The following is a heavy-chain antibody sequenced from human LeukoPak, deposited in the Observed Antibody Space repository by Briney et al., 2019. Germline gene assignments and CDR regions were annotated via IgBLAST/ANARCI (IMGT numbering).Heavy chain of an antibody. J-gene: IGHJ6*02. CDR2: INANSGDT. Sequence: ASVKVSCKASGYTFTDYYLHWVRQAPGQGLEWMGWINANSGDTKYAQRFQGRVTMTRDTPITTAYMELSMLTSDDTALYFCARESVADLLSSVDVWGQGTTVSVSS. CDR3: ARESVADLLSSVDV. CDR1: GYTFTDYY. D-gene: IGHD6-6*01. V-gene: IGHV1-2*02.